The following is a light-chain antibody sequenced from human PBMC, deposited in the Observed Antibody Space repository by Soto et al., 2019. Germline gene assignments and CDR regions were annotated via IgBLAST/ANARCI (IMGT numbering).Light chain of an antibody. CDR3: MQGTHLTIT. V-gene: IGKV2-28*01. CDR1: QSRLHSNGYNY. J-gene: IGKJ5*01. Sequence: DIVMTQSPLSLPVTPGEPASISCRSSQSRLHSNGYNYLDWYLQKPGQSPQXXIYLGSNRASGVFDRFSGSGSGTDFTLKISRVEAEDVGVYYCMQGTHLTITFGQGTRLEIK. CDR2: LGS.